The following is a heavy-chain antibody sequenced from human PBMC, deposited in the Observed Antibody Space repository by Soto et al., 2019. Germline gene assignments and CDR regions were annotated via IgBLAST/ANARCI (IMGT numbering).Heavy chain of an antibody. V-gene: IGHV4-59*13. Sequence: QVQLQESGPGLVKPSETLPLTCTVSGGSISSYYWSWIRQPPGKGLEWIGYVSYTGSTYYNPSLQSRVTISLGTSMNRFSLKVASVTAADTAVCYCARLSVDLNDYWSLDPWGQGTLVTVSS. D-gene: IGHD1-1*01. J-gene: IGHJ5*02. CDR2: VSYTGST. CDR1: GGSISSYY. CDR3: ARLSVDLNDYWSLDP.